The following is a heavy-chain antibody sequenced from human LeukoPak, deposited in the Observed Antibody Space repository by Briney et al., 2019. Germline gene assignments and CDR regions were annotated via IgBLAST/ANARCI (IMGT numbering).Heavy chain of an antibody. CDR3: ARAGYCSGGSCRLLDY. J-gene: IGHJ4*02. V-gene: IGHV4-34*01. D-gene: IGHD2-15*01. CDR1: GGSFSSYY. Sequence: PSETLSLTCAVYGGSFSSYYWSWIRQPPGKGLEWIGEINHSGSTNYNPSLTSRVTISVDTSKNQFSLKLSSVTAADTAVYYCARAGYCSGGSCRLLDYWGQGTLVTVSS. CDR2: INHSGST.